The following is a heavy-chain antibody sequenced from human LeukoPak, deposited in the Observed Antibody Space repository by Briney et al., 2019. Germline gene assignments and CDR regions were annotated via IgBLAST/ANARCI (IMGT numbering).Heavy chain of an antibody. CDR2: IYYSGST. Sequence: SETLSLTCTVSGGSISSSSYYWGWIRQPPGKGLEWIGSIYYSGSTYYNPSLKSRVTISVDTSKNQFSLKLSSVTAADTAVYYCARQQYTQWLVPSNWFDPWAREPWSPSPQ. CDR1: GGSISSSSYY. J-gene: IGHJ5*02. V-gene: IGHV4-39*01. D-gene: IGHD6-19*01. CDR3: ARQQYTQWLVPSNWFDP.